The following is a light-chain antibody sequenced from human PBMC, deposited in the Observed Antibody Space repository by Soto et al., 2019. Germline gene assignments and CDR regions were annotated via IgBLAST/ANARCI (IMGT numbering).Light chain of an antibody. V-gene: IGKV1-5*03. Sequence: DIQMNPSPSPLSGSVGDRVTIPCRASQTISSWLAWYQQKPGKAPKLLIYKASTLKSGVPSRFSGSGSGTDFTLTISRLEPEDSAVYYCRQYGSSPPITFGQGTRLEIK. CDR2: KAS. CDR1: QTISSW. CDR3: RQYGSSPPIT. J-gene: IGKJ5*01.